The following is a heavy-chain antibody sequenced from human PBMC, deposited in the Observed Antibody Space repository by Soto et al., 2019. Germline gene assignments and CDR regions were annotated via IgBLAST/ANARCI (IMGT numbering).Heavy chain of an antibody. CDR1: GGTFSSYI. J-gene: IGHJ4*02. D-gene: IGHD1-26*01. Sequence: QVQLVQSGAEVKKPGSSVTVSCKASGGTFSSYIISWVRPAPGQGLEWMGRIIPILGIANYEQKFQGRVTITADKSTSTAYMALSSLRSEDTAVYYCASFPQAAIVGAAYFDYWGQGTLVTVSS. CDR2: IIPILGIA. V-gene: IGHV1-69*02. CDR3: ASFPQAAIVGAAYFDY.